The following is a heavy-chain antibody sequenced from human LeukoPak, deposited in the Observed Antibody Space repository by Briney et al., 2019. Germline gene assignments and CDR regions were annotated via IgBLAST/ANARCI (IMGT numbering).Heavy chain of an antibody. CDR3: ARAPFGDIVVVPAANQEGRDGYNYSDY. CDR1: GGSFSGYY. J-gene: IGHJ4*02. CDR2: INHSGST. V-gene: IGHV4-34*01. D-gene: IGHD2-2*01. Sequence: SETLSLTCAVYGGSFSGYYRSWIRQPPGKWLEWIGEINHSGSTNYNPSLKSRVTISVDTSKNQFSLKLSSVTAADTAVYYCARAPFGDIVVVPAANQEGRDGYNYSDYWGQGTLVTVSS.